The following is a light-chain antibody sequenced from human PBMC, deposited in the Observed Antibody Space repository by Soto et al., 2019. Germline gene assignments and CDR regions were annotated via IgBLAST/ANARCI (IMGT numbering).Light chain of an antibody. CDR1: QSVSSSY. J-gene: IGKJ1*01. Sequence: EIVLTQSPGTLSLSPGERATLSCRASQSVSSSYLAWYQQKPGQAPRLLIYGASSRATGIPDRFSGSESGKDFTLTISRLEPEDFAVYYCQQYGGPWTFGQGTKV. CDR2: GAS. CDR3: QQYGGPWT. V-gene: IGKV3-20*01.